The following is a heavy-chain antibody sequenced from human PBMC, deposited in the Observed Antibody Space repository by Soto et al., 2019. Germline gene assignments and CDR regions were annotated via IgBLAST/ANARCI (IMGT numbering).Heavy chain of an antibody. V-gene: IGHV4-34*01. CDR1: GGSFSGYY. CDR3: ARESHDILTGPPWVWYFDL. J-gene: IGHJ2*01. Sequence: QVQLQQWGAGPLRPLETLSLTCGVSGGSFSGYYWAWIRQSPGKGLEWIGENNDRGSINCNPSLKCRVSISVDTSKNHYSLNLRSVTAADRAVYYCARESHDILTGPPWVWYFDLWGRGTLVTVSS. D-gene: IGHD3-9*01. CDR2: NNDRGSI.